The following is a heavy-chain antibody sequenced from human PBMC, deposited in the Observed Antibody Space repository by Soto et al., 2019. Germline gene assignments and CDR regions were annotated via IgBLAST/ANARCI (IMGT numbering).Heavy chain of an antibody. CDR2: VSHDGRNT. V-gene: IGHV3-30*18. CDR1: AFTFSNYG. CDR3: AKGGRQWLVTSDFNY. J-gene: IGHJ4*02. D-gene: IGHD6-19*01. Sequence: GGSLRLSCAASAFTFSNYGMHWVRQAPGKGLEWVAVVSHDGRNTHYADSVKGRFTISRDSSKNTVSLEMTSLRAEDTAVYYCAKGGRQWLVTSDFNYWGQGALVTVSS.